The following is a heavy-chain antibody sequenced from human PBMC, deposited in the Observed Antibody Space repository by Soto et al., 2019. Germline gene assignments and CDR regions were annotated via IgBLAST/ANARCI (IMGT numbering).Heavy chain of an antibody. V-gene: IGHV1-8*01. D-gene: IGHD2-15*01. CDR1: GYTFTSYD. J-gene: IGHJ4*02. CDR2: MNPNSGNT. CDR3: ARVHSIYCSGGSCPLDY. Sequence: ASVKVSCKASGYTFTSYDINWVRQATGQGLEWMGWMNPNSGNTGYAQKFQGRVTMTRNTSISTAYMELSSLRSEDTAVYYCARVHSIYCSGGSCPLDYWGQGTLVTVPS.